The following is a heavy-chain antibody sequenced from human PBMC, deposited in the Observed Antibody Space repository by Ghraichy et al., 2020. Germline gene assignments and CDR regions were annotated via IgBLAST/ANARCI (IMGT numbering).Heavy chain of an antibody. V-gene: IGHV4-31*03. CDR3: ASNSAYYDFWSGYLDY. D-gene: IGHD3-3*01. CDR2: IYYSGST. CDR1: GGSISSGGYY. Sequence: SETLSLTCTVSGGSISSGGYYWSWIRQHPGKGLEWIGYIYYSGSTYYNPSLKSRVTISVDTSKNQFSLKLSSVTAADTAVYYCASNSAYYDFWSGYLDYWGQGTLVTVSS. J-gene: IGHJ4*02.